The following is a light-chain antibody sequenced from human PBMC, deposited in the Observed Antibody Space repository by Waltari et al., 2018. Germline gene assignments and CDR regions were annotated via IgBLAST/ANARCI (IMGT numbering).Light chain of an antibody. V-gene: IGLV2-14*01. CDR1: RSDIGNYHY. CDR2: EVS. J-gene: IGLJ1*01. CDR3: SSYTNRATLRV. Sequence: QSALAQPASVSGSPGQSIAISCTGTRSDIGNYHYFSWYQQHPGKAPKLILYEVSDRPSGVSRRFSGSKSGNKATLTISGLQADDEADYYCSSYTNRATLRVFGTGTKVTVL.